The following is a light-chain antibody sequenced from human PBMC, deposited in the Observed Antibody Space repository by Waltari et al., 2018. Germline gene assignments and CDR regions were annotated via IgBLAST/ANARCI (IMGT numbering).Light chain of an antibody. CDR2: GAS. Sequence: RATLSCRASQSVSSNLAWYQQKPGQAPRLLIYGASTRATGIPARFSGSGSGTEFTLTISSLQSEDFAVYYCQQYHNWPPLTFGGGTKVEMK. V-gene: IGKV3-15*01. CDR1: QSVSSN. J-gene: IGKJ4*01. CDR3: QQYHNWPPLT.